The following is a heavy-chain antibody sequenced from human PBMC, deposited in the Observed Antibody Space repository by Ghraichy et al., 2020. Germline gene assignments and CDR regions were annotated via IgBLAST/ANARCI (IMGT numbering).Heavy chain of an antibody. D-gene: IGHD3-22*01. J-gene: IGHJ3*02. CDR1: GGSFSGYY. Sequence: SETLSLTCAVYGGSFSGYYWSWIRQPPGKGLEWIGELNHSGSTNYNPSLKSRVTISVDTSKNQFSLKLSSVTAADTAVYYCARARKITMIVVVINDAFDIWGQGTMVTVSS. CDR3: ARARKITMIVVVINDAFDI. V-gene: IGHV4-34*01. CDR2: LNHSGST.